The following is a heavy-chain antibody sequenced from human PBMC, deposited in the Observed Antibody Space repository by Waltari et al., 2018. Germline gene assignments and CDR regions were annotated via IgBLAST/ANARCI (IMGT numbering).Heavy chain of an antibody. J-gene: IGHJ5*02. CDR2: IYHSGST. D-gene: IGHD6-19*01. V-gene: IGHV4-38-2*01. CDR1: GYSISSGYY. Sequence: QVQLQESGPGLVKPSETLSLTCAVSGYSISSGYYWGWIRQPPGKGLEWIGSIYHSGSTYYNPSLKSRVTISVDTSKNQFSLKLCSVTAADTAVYYCARHRRALAVAGKENWFDPWGQGTLVTVSS. CDR3: ARHRRALAVAGKENWFDP.